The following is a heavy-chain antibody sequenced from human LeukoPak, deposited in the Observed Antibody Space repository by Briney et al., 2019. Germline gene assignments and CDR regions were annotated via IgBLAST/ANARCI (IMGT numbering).Heavy chain of an antibody. CDR1: GYTFTSYG. V-gene: IGHV1-18*01. J-gene: IGHJ6*03. CDR2: ISAYNGNT. Sequence: ASVKVSCKASGYTFTSYGISWVRQAPGQGLEWMGWISAYNGNTNYAQKLQGRVTMTTDTSTSTAYMELRSLRSDDTAVYYCASTQLLYYYYYVDVWGKGTTVTVSS. D-gene: IGHD1-26*01. CDR3: ASTQLLYYYYYVDV.